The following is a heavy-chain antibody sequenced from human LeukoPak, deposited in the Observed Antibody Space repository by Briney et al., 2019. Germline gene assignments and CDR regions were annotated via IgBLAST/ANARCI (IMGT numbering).Heavy chain of an antibody. CDR2: MKGTGET. CDR1: GLSFSSFA. CDR3: ARASWVSSADAVW. V-gene: IGHV3-23*01. Sequence: GGSLRLSCAASGLSFSSFAMSWVRQAPARGLQWLSSMKGTGETFYADSVRGRFTLFRDDSRNTVYLQLNNLRVEDTAVYYCARASWVSSADAVWWGQGTVVTVSS. D-gene: IGHD3-16*01. J-gene: IGHJ4*02.